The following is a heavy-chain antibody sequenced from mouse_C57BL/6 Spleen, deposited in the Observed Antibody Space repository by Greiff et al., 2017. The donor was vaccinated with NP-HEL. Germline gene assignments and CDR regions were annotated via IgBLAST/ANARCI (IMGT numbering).Heavy chain of an antibody. V-gene: IGHV1-54*01. Sequence: VQLQQSGAELVRPGTSVKVSCKASGYAFTNYLIEWVKQRPGQGLEWIGVINPGSGGTNYNEKFKGKATLTADKSSSTAYMQLSSLTSEDSAVYFCARLGDSRGYFDVWGTGTTVTVSS. CDR3: ARLGDSRGYFDV. CDR2: INPGSGGT. CDR1: GYAFTNYL. J-gene: IGHJ1*03. D-gene: IGHD1-1*01.